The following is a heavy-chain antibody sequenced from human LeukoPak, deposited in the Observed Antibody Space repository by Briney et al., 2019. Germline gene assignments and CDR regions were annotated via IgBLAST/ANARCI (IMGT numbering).Heavy chain of an antibody. CDR1: GGTFSSYA. J-gene: IGHJ4*02. V-gene: IGHV1-69*13. Sequence: SVKVSCKASGGTFSSYAISWVRQAPGQGLEWMGGIIPIFGTANYAQKLQGRVTITADESTSTAYMELSSLRSEDTAVYYCASDLGYCSGGSCFYLDYWGQGTLVTVSS. CDR3: ASDLGYCSGGSCFYLDY. D-gene: IGHD2-15*01. CDR2: IIPIFGTA.